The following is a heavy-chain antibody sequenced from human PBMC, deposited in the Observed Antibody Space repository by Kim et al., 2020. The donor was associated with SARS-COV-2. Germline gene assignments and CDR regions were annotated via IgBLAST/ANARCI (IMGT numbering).Heavy chain of an antibody. V-gene: IGHV3-73*01. J-gene: IGHJ5*02. Sequence: GVSLRLSCAASGFTFSGSAMHWVRQASGKGLEWVGRIRSKANSYATAYAASVKGRFTISRDDSKNTAYLQMNSLKTEDTAVYYCTRHSEWFGESNWFDPWGQGTLVTVSS. CDR2: IRSKANSYAT. CDR3: TRHSEWFGESNWFDP. CDR1: GFTFSGSA. D-gene: IGHD3-10*01.